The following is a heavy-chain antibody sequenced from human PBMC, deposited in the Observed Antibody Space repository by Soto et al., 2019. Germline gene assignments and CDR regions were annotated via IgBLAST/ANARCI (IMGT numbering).Heavy chain of an antibody. CDR3: ARDLKVRTGTPDNWFDP. CDR1: GDSGFSITVA. CDR2: TYYRSKWYN. V-gene: IGHV6-1*01. J-gene: IGHJ5*02. D-gene: IGHD1-1*01. Sequence: HSLSLTCAISGDSGFSITVAWNSIRQSPSRGLEWLGRTYYRSKWYNDYAVSVKSRITINPDTSKNQFSLQLNSVTPEDTAVYYCARDLKVRTGTPDNWFDPWGQGTLVTVSS.